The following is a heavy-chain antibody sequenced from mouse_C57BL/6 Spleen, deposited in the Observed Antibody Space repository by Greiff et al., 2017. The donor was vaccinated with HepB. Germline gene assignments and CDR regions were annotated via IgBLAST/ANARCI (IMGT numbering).Heavy chain of an antibody. Sequence: EVQLQQSGPGMVKPSQSLSLTCTVTGYSITSGYDWHWIRHFPGNKLEWMGYISYSGSTNYNPSLKSRISITHDTSKNHFFLKLNSVTTEDTATYYCARDGPYAMDYWGQGTSVTVSS. CDR3: ARDGPYAMDY. CDR2: ISYSGST. CDR1: GYSITSGYD. J-gene: IGHJ4*01. V-gene: IGHV3-1*01.